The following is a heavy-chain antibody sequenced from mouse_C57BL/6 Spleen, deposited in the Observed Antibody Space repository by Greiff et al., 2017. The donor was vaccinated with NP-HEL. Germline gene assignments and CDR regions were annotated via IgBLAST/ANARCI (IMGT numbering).Heavy chain of an antibody. D-gene: IGHD2-3*01. CDR1: GYAFSSYW. J-gene: IGHJ2*01. Sequence: VQLQQSGAELVKPGASVKISCKASGYAFSSYWMNWVKQRPGKGLEWIGQIYPGDGDTNYNGKFKGKATLTADKSSSTAYMQLSSLTSEASAVYFCAREGDGYYGVDYWGQGTTLTVSS. CDR3: AREGDGYYGVDY. CDR2: IYPGDGDT. V-gene: IGHV1-80*01.